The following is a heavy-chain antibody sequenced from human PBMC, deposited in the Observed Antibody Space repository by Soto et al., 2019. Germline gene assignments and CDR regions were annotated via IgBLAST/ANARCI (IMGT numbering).Heavy chain of an antibody. CDR3: ARGGRRRYFDY. Sequence: SETLSLTCAVYGGSFSGYYWSWIRQPPGKGLEWIGEINHSGSTNYNPSLKSRVTISVDTSKNQFSLKLSSVTAADTAVYYCARGGRRRYFDYWGQGTLVTVSS. CDR2: INHSGST. CDR1: GGSFSGYY. J-gene: IGHJ4*02. V-gene: IGHV4-34*01.